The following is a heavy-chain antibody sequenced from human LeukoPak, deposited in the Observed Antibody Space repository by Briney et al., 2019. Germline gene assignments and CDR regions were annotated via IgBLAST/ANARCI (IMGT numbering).Heavy chain of an antibody. CDR3: ARGVPAGTLDY. V-gene: IGHV1-18*01. J-gene: IGHJ4*02. CDR2: ISAYNGNT. D-gene: IGHD6-19*01. CDR1: GYTFTSYG. Sequence: GESLKISCKASGYTFTSYGISCVRQAPGQGLEWMGWISAYNGNTNYAQKLQGRVTMTTDTSTSTAYMELRSLRSDDTAVYYCARGVPAGTLDYWGQGTLVTVSS.